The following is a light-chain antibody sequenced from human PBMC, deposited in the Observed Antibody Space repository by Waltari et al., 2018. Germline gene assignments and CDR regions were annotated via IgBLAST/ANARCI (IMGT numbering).Light chain of an antibody. Sequence: QSALTQPRSVSGSPGQSVTISCTGTSSDVGGYNYVSWYQQHPGKAPKLMIYDVSKRPSGFPGRFAGSKSGTTASLTISGLQAEDEADYYCCSYAGSYTFVFGTGTKVTVL. J-gene: IGLJ1*01. CDR3: CSYAGSYTFV. CDR2: DVS. V-gene: IGLV2-11*01. CDR1: SSDVGGYNY.